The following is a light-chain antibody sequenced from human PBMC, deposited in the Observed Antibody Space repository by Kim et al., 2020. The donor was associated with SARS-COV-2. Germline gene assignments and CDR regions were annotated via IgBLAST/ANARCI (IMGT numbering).Light chain of an antibody. J-gene: IGKJ2*01. Sequence: DIQMNQSPSTLSASVGDRVTITCRASQSISGWLAWFQQKPGKAPKFLIYKASNLVSGVPSRFSGSGSGTEFTLTISSLQPDDFATYYCQQSNTYPVTFGQGTKLEI. CDR3: QQSNTYPVT. V-gene: IGKV1-5*03. CDR2: KAS. CDR1: QSISGW.